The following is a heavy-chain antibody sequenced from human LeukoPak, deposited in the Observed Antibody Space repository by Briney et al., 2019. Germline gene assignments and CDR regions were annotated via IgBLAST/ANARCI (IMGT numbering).Heavy chain of an antibody. Sequence: TPSETLSLTCTVSGGSISSYYWSLIRQPPGQRLLWIGYIYYSGSTNYNPSLKSRVTISVETSKNEFSLKLRSVTAADTAVYYCARVTGYRIEDYFDYWGQGTLVTVSS. J-gene: IGHJ4*02. CDR1: GGSISSYY. CDR3: ARVTGYRIEDYFDY. CDR2: IYYSGST. V-gene: IGHV4-59*01. D-gene: IGHD6-13*01.